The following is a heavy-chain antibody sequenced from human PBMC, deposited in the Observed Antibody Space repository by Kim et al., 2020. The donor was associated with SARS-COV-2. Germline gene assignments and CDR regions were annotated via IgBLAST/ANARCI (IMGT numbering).Heavy chain of an antibody. D-gene: IGHD5-18*01. Sequence: KGRFTISRDNAKNSLYLQMNSLRAEDTAVYYCAREVASFRGYSYGYGFDYWGQGTLVTVSS. J-gene: IGHJ4*02. CDR3: AREVASFRGYSYGYGFDY. V-gene: IGHV3-11*06.